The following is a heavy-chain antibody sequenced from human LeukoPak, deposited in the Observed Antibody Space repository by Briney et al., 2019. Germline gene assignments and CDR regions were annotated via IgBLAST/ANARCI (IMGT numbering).Heavy chain of an antibody. Sequence: PSETLSLTCAVYGGSITGYYWSWIRQTPGRGLEWVGEIHYTGATSYYPSLKSRATISTDTSKNQFSLRLSSVTAADTAVYYCARGNILTGYCFDFWGQGALVTVSS. CDR3: ARGNILTGYCFDF. D-gene: IGHD3-9*01. CDR2: IHYTGAT. CDR1: GGSITGYY. J-gene: IGHJ4*02. V-gene: IGHV4-34*01.